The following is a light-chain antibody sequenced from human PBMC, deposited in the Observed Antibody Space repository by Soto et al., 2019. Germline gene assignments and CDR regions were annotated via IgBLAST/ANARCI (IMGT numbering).Light chain of an antibody. V-gene: IGLV7-46*01. CDR3: LLSYSGARLVV. Sequence: QAVVTQEPSLTVSPGGTVTLTCGSSTGAVTSGHYPYWFQQKPGQAPRTLIYDTNNKHSWTPARFSGSLLGGKAALTLSGAQPEDEADYSCLLSYSGARLVVFGGGTKLTVL. J-gene: IGLJ2*01. CDR2: DTN. CDR1: TGAVTSGHY.